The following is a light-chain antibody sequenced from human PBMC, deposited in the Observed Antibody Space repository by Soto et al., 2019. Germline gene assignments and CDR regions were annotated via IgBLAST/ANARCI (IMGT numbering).Light chain of an antibody. CDR3: QKYSSAPFT. CDR2: AAS. CDR1: PGISNY. J-gene: IGKJ3*01. V-gene: IGKV1-27*01. Sequence: IQMTQSPSSLSASVGDRVTITCRASPGISNYLAWYQQKPGKVPKLLLYAASTLQSGVPSRFSGSGSGTDFTLTISSLQPEDVATYYCQKYSSAPFTFVPGTKVDIK.